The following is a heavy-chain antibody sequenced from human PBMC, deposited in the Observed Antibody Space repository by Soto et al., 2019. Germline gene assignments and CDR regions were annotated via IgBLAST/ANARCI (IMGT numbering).Heavy chain of an antibody. CDR3: ARDSRPDYGGNSTKPYYGMDV. V-gene: IGHV1-69*13. J-gene: IGHJ6*02. Sequence: GASVKVSCKASGGTFSSYAISWVRQAPGQGLEWMGGIIPIFGTANYAQKFQGRVTITADESTSTAYMELSSLRSEDTAVYYCARDSRPDYGGNSTKPYYGMDVWGQGTTVTVSS. CDR1: GGTFSSYA. D-gene: IGHD4-17*01. CDR2: IIPIFGTA.